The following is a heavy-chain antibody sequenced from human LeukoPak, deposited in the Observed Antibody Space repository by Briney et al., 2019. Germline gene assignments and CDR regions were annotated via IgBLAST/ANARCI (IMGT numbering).Heavy chain of an antibody. Sequence: GGSLRLSGAASGFTFSSYAMSWVRQAPGKGLEWVSAISGSGGSTYYADSVKGRFTISRNNSKNTLYLQMNSLRAEDTAVYYCAKERSPVPLGYWGQGTLVTVSS. CDR3: AKERSPVPLGY. J-gene: IGHJ4*02. CDR1: GFTFSSYA. V-gene: IGHV3-23*01. CDR2: ISGSGGST. D-gene: IGHD2-2*01.